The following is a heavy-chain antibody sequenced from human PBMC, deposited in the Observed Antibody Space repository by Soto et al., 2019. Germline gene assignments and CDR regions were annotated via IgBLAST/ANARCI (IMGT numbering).Heavy chain of an antibody. CDR2: ISWTGGPI. V-gene: IGHV3-9*01. CDR1: GFNFNDYG. CDR3: TKDRRRNGDYGPHYFDY. J-gene: IGHJ4*02. D-gene: IGHD2-21*02. Sequence: EVQLVESGGGLVQPGRSLRLSCAASGFNFNDYGMHWVRQVPGKGLEWVSGISWTGGPIGCSDSVKGRFTISRDNAKNSLYLQMNRLRAEDTALYYCTKDRRRNGDYGPHYFDYWGQGTLVSVSS.